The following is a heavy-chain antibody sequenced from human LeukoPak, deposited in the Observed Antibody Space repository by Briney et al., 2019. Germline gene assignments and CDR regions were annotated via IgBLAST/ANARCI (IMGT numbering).Heavy chain of an antibody. J-gene: IGHJ4*02. CDR2: FDPEDGET. CDR1: GGTFSKNV. V-gene: IGHV1-24*01. CDR3: ATWTRIGWLQFYFDY. D-gene: IGHD5-24*01. Sequence: ASVKVSCKASGGTFSKNVVSWVRQAPGKGLEWMGGFDPEDGETIYAQKFQGRVTMTEDTSTDTAYMELSSLRSEDTAVYYCATWTRIGWLQFYFDYWGQGTLVTVSS.